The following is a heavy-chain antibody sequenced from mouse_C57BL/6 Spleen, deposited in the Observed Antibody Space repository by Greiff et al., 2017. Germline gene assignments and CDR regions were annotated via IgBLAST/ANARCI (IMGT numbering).Heavy chain of an antibody. J-gene: IGHJ4*01. V-gene: IGHV14-1*01. CDR1: GFNIKDYY. CDR3: TRIHGSSYGDYAMDY. Sequence: VHVKQSGAELVRPGASVKLSCTASGFNIKDYYMHWVKQRPEQGLEWIGRIDPEDGDTEYDPKFQGKATMTADTSSNTAYLQLSSLTSEDTAVYYCTRIHGSSYGDYAMDYWGQGTSVTVSS. D-gene: IGHD1-1*01. CDR2: IDPEDGDT.